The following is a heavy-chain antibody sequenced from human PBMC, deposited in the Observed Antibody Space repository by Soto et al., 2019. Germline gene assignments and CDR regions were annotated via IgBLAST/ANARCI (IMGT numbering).Heavy chain of an antibody. J-gene: IGHJ4*02. CDR3: ARDYYDSSGYPYFDY. D-gene: IGHD3-22*01. V-gene: IGHV1-2*04. CDR1: GYTFTIYY. Sequence: ASVKVSCKASGYTFTIYYMHWVRQAPGQGLEWMGWINPNSGGTNYAQKFQGWVTMTRDTSISTAYMELSRLRSDDTAVYYCARDYYDSSGYPYFDYWGQGTLVTVSS. CDR2: INPNSGGT.